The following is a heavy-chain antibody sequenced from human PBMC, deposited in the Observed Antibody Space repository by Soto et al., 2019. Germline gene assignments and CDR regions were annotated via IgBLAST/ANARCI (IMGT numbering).Heavy chain of an antibody. CDR2: TYYSGNT. V-gene: IGHV4-31*03. CDR1: GGPISSGGYY. D-gene: IGHD1-26*01. J-gene: IGHJ4*02. CDR3: ARTPLL. Sequence: QVQLQESGPGLLKPSQTLSLTCPFSGGPISSGGYYWSWIHQPPGKGLEWIGYTYYSGNTYYTPSLKSRVTISVDTSKNQFSLKLSSVTAADTAVYYCARTPLLWGQGTLVTVSS.